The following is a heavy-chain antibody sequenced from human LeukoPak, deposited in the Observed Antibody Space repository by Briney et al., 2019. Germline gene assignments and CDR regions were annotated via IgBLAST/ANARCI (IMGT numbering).Heavy chain of an antibody. CDR3: AKHPPRDGYDDADFEY. Sequence: GGSLRLSCAASGFLFSNYGMHWVRQAPGKGLEWVTFVRYDGRSQYYADSVKGRFTISRDNSKSTLDLQMNSLRADDTAVYYCAKHPPRDGYDDADFEYWGQGTLVTVSS. CDR1: GFLFSNYG. D-gene: IGHD5-12*01. CDR2: VRYDGRSQ. J-gene: IGHJ4*02. V-gene: IGHV3-30*02.